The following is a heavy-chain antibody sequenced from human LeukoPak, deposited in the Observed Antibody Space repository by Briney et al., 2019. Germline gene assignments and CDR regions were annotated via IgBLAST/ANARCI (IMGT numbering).Heavy chain of an antibody. CDR3: ARDGWPRYCSSTSCYDGYYYYYMDV. CDR1: RGSISSYY. Sequence: SETLSLTCTVSRGSISSYYWSWIRQPAGKGLEWIGRTYTSGSTNYNPSLMSRVTMSVDTSNNQFSLKLSSVTAADTAVYYCARDGWPRYCSSTSCYDGYYYYYMDVWGKGTTVTISS. CDR2: TYTSGST. D-gene: IGHD2-2*01. J-gene: IGHJ6*03. V-gene: IGHV4-4*07.